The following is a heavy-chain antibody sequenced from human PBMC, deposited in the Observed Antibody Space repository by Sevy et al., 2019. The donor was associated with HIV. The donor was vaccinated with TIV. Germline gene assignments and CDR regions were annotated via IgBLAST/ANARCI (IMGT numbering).Heavy chain of an antibody. CDR2: IYYSGST. D-gene: IGHD6-19*01. Sequence: SQTLSLTCTVSGGSISSGDYYWSWIRQPPGKGLEWIGYIYYSGSTNYNPSLKSRVTISVDTSKNQFSLKLSSVTAADTAVYYCARRGSGWYLGAYYFDYWGQGTLVTVSS. V-gene: IGHV4-61*08. CDR1: GGSISSGDYY. CDR3: ARRGSGWYLGAYYFDY. J-gene: IGHJ4*02.